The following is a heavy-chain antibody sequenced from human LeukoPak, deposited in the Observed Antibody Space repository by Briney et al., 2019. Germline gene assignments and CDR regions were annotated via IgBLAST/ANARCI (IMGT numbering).Heavy chain of an antibody. CDR1: GFTYSDCT. Sequence: GGSLRLSCAASGFTYSDCTMSWVCQVPGKGLEWVSVIYSGGSTYYADSVKGRFTISRDNSKNTLYLQMNSLRAEDTAVYYCARGFLEWLSGYYFDYWGQGTLVTVSS. D-gene: IGHD3-3*01. CDR2: IYSGGST. CDR3: ARGFLEWLSGYYFDY. J-gene: IGHJ4*02. V-gene: IGHV3-53*01.